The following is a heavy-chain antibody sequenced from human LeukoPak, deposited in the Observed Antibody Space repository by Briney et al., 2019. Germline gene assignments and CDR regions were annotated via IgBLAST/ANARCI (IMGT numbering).Heavy chain of an antibody. Sequence: ASVKVSCKASDYTFTSYGISWVRQAPGQGLEWMGWISAYNGNTNYAQKLQGRVTMTTDTSTSTAYMELRSLRSDDTAVYYCARVQWLVLSNAFDIWGQGTMVTVSS. CDR3: ARVQWLVLSNAFDI. CDR1: DYTFTSYG. J-gene: IGHJ3*02. V-gene: IGHV1-18*01. D-gene: IGHD6-19*01. CDR2: ISAYNGNT.